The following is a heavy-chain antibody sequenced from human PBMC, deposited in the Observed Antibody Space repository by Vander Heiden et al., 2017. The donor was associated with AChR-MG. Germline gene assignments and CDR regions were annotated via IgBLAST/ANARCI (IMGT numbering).Heavy chain of an antibody. CDR3: ASGAAYYDFWSGYCSY. V-gene: IGHV3-66*01. CDR2: IYSGGST. J-gene: IGHJ4*02. Sequence: EVQLVESGGGLVQPGGSLRLSCAASGFTVSSNYISWVRQAPGKGLEWVSVIYSGGSTYYADSVKGRFTISRDNSKNTLYLQMNSLRAEDTAVYYCASGAAYYDFWSGYCSYWGQGTLVTVSS. CDR1: GFTVSSNY. D-gene: IGHD3-3*01.